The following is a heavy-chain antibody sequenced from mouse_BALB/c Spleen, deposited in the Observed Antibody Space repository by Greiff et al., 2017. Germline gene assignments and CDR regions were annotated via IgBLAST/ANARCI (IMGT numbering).Heavy chain of an antibody. D-gene: IGHD2-1*01. CDR3: ARAYGNYGFDY. J-gene: IGHJ2*01. V-gene: IGHV5-9-4*01. CDR1: GFTFSSYA. CDR2: ISSGGSYT. Sequence: EVKLMESGGGLVKPGGSLKLSCAASGFTFSSYAMSWVRQSPEKRLEWVAEISSGGSYTYYPDTVTGRFTISRDNAKNTLYLEMSSLRSEDTAMYYCARAYGNYGFDYWGQGTTLTVSS.